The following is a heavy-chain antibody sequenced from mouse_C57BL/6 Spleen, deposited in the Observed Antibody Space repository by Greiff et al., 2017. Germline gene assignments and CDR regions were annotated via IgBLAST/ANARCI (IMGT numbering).Heavy chain of an antibody. J-gene: IGHJ2*01. CDR3: ARTTVVGGY. D-gene: IGHD1-1*01. CDR1: GYTFTSYG. Sequence: VQRVESGAELARPGASVKLSCKASGYTFTSYGISWVKQRTGQGLEWIGEIYPRSGNTYYNEKFKGKATLTADKSSSTAYMELRSLPAEDSAVYFCARTTVVGGYWGQGTTLTVSS. CDR2: IYPRSGNT. V-gene: IGHV1-81*01.